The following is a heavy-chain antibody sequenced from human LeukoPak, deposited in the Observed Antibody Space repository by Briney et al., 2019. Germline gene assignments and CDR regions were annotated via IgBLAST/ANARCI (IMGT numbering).Heavy chain of an antibody. CDR1: GGSISSYY. J-gene: IGHJ4*02. D-gene: IGHD5-18*01. Sequence: KPSETLSLTCTVSGGSISSYYWSWIRQPPGKELEWIGYIYYSGSTKYNPSLKSRVTISLDTSENQFSLKLSSVTAADTAVYYCARHTARSHDSFPFEYWGQGTLVTVSS. V-gene: IGHV4-59*08. CDR3: ARHTARSHDSFPFEY. CDR2: IYYSGST.